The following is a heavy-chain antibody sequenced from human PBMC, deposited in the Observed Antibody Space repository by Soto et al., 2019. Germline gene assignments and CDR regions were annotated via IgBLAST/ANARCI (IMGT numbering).Heavy chain of an antibody. J-gene: IGHJ4*02. CDR2: INDNGDDK. V-gene: IGHV3-64D*06. Sequence: GGSLRLSCSASGFDFSAYAMHWVRQAPEKRLEYISAINDNGDDKYYTQSVEGRFTISRDNSKNTLFLHMTSLRPEDTANYHCVKGRCRYNTCYTAPLDFWGQGTLVTVSS. D-gene: IGHD2-2*02. CDR1: GFDFSAYA. CDR3: VKGRCRYNTCYTAPLDF.